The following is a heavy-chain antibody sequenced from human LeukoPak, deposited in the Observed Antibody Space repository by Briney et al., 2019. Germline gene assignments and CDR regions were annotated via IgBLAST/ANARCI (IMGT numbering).Heavy chain of an antibody. CDR3: ARLAYSAPSKAAASTTGQ. V-gene: IGHV4-34*01. CDR1: GGSFSGYY. Sequence: SETLSLTCAVYGGSFSGYYWSWIRQPPGKGLEWIREINHSGSTNYNPSLKSRVTISVDTSKNQFSLKLSSVTAADTAVYYCARLAYSAPSKAAASTTGQWGQGTLVTVSS. J-gene: IGHJ4*02. CDR2: INHSGST. D-gene: IGHD6-13*01.